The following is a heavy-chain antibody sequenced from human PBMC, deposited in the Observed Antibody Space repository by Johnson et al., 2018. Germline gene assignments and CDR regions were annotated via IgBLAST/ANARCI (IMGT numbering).Heavy chain of an antibody. CDR1: GYTFTSYD. J-gene: IGHJ6*02. CDR3: ARQLGRGRSPTRLAYYYYYGMDV. V-gene: IGHV1-8*01. D-gene: IGHD1-1*01. Sequence: QVQLVQSGAEVKKPGASVKVSCKASGYTFTSYDINWVRQATGQGLEWMGWMNPNCGNTGYAQKFQGRVTMTRNTSISTAYMELSSLRPEDTAVYYCARQLGRGRSPTRLAYYYYYGMDVWGQGTTVTVSS. CDR2: MNPNCGNT.